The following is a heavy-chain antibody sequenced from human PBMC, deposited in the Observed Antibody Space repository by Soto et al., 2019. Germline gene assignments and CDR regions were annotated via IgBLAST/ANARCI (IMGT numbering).Heavy chain of an antibody. CDR1: GWSFSGYY. CDR3: ARTNYYDSSGYFY. CDR2: INHSGST. Sequence: XETLSLTCAVYGWSFSGYYWSWIRQPPGKGLEWIGEINHSGSTNYNPSLKSRVTISVDTSKNQFSLKLSSVTAADTAVYYCARTNYYDSSGYFYWGQGTLVTVSS. J-gene: IGHJ4*02. D-gene: IGHD3-22*01. V-gene: IGHV4-34*01.